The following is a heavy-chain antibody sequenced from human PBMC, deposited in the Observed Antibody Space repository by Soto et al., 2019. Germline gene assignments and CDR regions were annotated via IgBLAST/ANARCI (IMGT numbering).Heavy chain of an antibody. Sequence: QVHLLLQSGAEVKKPGSSVKVSCKASGGTPSNSAISWVRQAPGQGLEWMGGIIPVFGLVKYAQNFQGRVTITADESTNTAYMELSSLRPEDTAVYYCEGGRRVVVGSRADYGMAVWGQGTTVTVSS. V-gene: IGHV1-69*01. CDR2: IIPVFGLV. CDR1: GGTPSNSA. J-gene: IGHJ6*02. D-gene: IGHD3-22*01. CDR3: EGGRRVVVGSRADYGMAV.